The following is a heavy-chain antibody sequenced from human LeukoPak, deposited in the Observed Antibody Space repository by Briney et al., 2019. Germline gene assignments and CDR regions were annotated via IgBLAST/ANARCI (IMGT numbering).Heavy chain of an antibody. Sequence: GGSLRLSCAASGFTFSSYWMSWVRQAPGKGLEWVANIKQGGSEKYYVDSVKGRFTISRDNANNSLYLQMNSLRAEDTAVYYCCHSSGYYDDDAFDIWGQGTMVTVSS. V-gene: IGHV3-7*01. J-gene: IGHJ3*02. CDR1: GFTFSSYW. CDR3: CHSSGYYDDDAFDI. CDR2: IKQGGSEK. D-gene: IGHD3-22*01.